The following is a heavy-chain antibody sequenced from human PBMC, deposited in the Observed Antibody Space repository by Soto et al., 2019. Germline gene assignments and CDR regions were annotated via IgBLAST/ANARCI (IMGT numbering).Heavy chain of an antibody. CDR3: ARGYCSAVGCYVHYYYGFDV. CDR1: GFTFRNYA. Sequence: SLRLSCAAAGFTFRNYAMNWVREAPVKGLELVSSISSNGGSAYYADSVKGRFTISRDNSKNTLYLQMNSLRADDTAVYYCARGYCSAVGCYVHYYYGFDVWGQGTRVTVS. D-gene: IGHD2-15*01. V-gene: IGHV3-23*01. J-gene: IGHJ6*02. CDR2: ISSNGGSA.